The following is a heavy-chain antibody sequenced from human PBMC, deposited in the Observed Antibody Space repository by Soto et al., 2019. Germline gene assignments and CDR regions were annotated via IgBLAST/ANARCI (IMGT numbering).Heavy chain of an antibody. V-gene: IGHV1-2*02. Sequence: ASVKVSCKTSGNTLTSFYIHWVRQAPGQVLEWVGRLSPTTGGTNYAQHFQGRVTVTWDMSTFTAYLELSSLIYEDTAVYYCARPPGYVTDWYYFDTWGQGTQVTAPQ. CDR3: ARPPGYVTDWYYFDT. CDR2: LSPTTGGT. D-gene: IGHD3-9*01. CDR1: GNTLTSFY. J-gene: IGHJ4*02.